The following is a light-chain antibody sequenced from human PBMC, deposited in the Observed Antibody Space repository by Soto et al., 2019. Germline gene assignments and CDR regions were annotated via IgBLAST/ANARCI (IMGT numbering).Light chain of an antibody. CDR3: SSHSSSSTLVV. CDR2: DVN. Sequence: QSALSQPASMSGSPGQSITISCTGTSSDVGGYNYVSWYRQYPGKAPKLIIYDVNNRPSEVSNRFSGSKSGNTASLTISGLQAEDEADSYCSSHSSSSTLVVFGGGTKLTVL. J-gene: IGLJ2*01. CDR1: SSDVGGYNY. V-gene: IGLV2-14*03.